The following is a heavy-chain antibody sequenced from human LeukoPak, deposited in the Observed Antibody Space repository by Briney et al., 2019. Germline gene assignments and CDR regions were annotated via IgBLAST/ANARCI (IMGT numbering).Heavy chain of an antibody. V-gene: IGHV1-2*02. D-gene: IGHD6-19*01. J-gene: IGHJ5*02. CDR1: GDTFTGYH. Sequence: GASVKISCKASGDTFTGYHMHWVRQAPGQGLEWMGWINPNSGGTNYAQKFQGRVTMTRDTSISTAYMELSRLRSDDTAVYYCARDLKKGWLAIGSGNWFDPWGQGTLVTVSS. CDR3: ARDLKKGWLAIGSGNWFDP. CDR2: INPNSGGT.